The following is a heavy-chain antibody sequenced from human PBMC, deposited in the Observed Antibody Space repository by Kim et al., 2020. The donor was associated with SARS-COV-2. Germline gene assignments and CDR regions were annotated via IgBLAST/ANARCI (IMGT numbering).Heavy chain of an antibody. CDR3: ARARIPMVRGVSRPWFDP. CDR2: INHSGST. Sequence: SETLSLTCAVYGGSFSGYYWSWIRQPPGKGLEWIGEINHSGSTNYNTSLKRRVTISVDTSKNQFSLKLNSVTAADTAVYDCARARIPMVRGVSRPWFDPWGQRTLVTVSS. D-gene: IGHD3-10*01. CDR1: GGSFSGYY. J-gene: IGHJ5*02. V-gene: IGHV4-34*01.